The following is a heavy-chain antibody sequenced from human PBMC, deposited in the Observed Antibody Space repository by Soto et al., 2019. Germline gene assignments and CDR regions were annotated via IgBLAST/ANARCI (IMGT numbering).Heavy chain of an antibody. J-gene: IGHJ4*02. CDR2: ISGSGGST. CDR1: GFTFSSYA. Sequence: EVQLLESGGGLVQPGGSLRLSCAASGFTFSSYAMSWVRQAPGKGLEWVSAISGSGGSTYYADSVKGRFTISRDNSKNTLYLQMNRLRAEATAVYYCAKAGRITMVRGVTYFDYWVQGTLVTVSS. V-gene: IGHV3-23*01. D-gene: IGHD3-10*01. CDR3: AKAGRITMVRGVTYFDY.